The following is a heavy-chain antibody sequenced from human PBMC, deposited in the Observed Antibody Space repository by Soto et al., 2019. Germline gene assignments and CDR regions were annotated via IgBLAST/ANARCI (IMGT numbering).Heavy chain of an antibody. CDR2: IDPDDSYT. V-gene: IGHV5-10-1*01. CDR3: ASSDFDWWLGY. D-gene: IGHD3-9*01. Sequence: PGESLKISCKGSGYTFTSYWIGWVRHVPGKGLEWMGKIDPDDSYTIYSPSFQGHVTISADKSISTADLQWNTLKASDTAFYYGASSDFDWWLGYWGQGTPVTVSS. J-gene: IGHJ4*02. CDR1: GYTFTSYW.